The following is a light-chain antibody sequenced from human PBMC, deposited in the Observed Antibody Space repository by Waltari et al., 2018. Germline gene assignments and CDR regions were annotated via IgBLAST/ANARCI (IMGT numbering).Light chain of an antibody. CDR2: GIS. CDR3: QQYKSWPLT. CDR1: QSLGSF. Sequence: EIVMTQSPATLSVSPGERVTLSCRASQSLGSFLACYQQKLGQAPRLLISGISTRATGIPARFSGSGSGTDFTLTISSLESEDFAVYYCQQYKSWPLTFGPGTKVDIK. V-gene: IGKV3-15*01. J-gene: IGKJ3*01.